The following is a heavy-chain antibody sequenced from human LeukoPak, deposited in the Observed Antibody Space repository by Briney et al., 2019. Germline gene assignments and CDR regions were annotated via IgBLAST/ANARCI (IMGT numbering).Heavy chain of an antibody. J-gene: IGHJ6*02. CDR1: GFTFSSYA. CDR2: ISYDGSNK. Sequence: GGSLRLSCAASGFTFSSYAMHWVRQAPGKGLEWVAVISYDGSNKYYADSVKGRFTISRDNSMNTLYLQMNSLRAEDTAVYYCARDRPEDEWLLYYGMDVWGQGTTVTVSS. D-gene: IGHD3-3*01. CDR3: ARDRPEDEWLLYYGMDV. V-gene: IGHV3-30*04.